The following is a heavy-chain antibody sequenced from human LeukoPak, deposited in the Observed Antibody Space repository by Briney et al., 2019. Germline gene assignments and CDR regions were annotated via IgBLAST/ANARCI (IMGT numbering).Heavy chain of an antibody. D-gene: IGHD4-23*01. Sequence: SETLSLTCTVSGGSISSNIYYWGWIRQPPWKGLEWIGSSYYSGSTYYNPSLKSRVTLSVDTSKNQFSLKLSSVTAADTAVYYCARFRHAGNPSKWWFDPWGQGTLVTVSS. CDR1: GGSISSNIYY. CDR3: ARFRHAGNPSKWWFDP. V-gene: IGHV4-39*01. J-gene: IGHJ5*02. CDR2: SYYSGST.